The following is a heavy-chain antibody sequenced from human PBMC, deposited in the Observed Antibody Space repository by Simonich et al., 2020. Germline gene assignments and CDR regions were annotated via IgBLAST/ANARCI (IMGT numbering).Heavy chain of an antibody. Sequence: QVQLVQSGAEVKKPGASVKVSCKASGYTFTGYYMHWVRQAPGKGLAWMGWINPNSSGAHTAQKVQGRVPMTRDTSISTAYMELSRLRSDDTAVYYCARGGVQYYYYYMDVWGKGTTVTVSS. V-gene: IGHV1-2*02. D-gene: IGHD3-3*01. CDR3: ARGGVQYYYYYMDV. J-gene: IGHJ6*03. CDR1: GYTFTGYY. CDR2: INPNSSGA.